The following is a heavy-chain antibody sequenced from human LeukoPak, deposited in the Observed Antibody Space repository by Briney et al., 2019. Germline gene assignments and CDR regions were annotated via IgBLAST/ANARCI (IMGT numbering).Heavy chain of an antibody. Sequence: GGSLRLSCAASGFTFSSYSMNWFRQAPGKGLEWVSYISSRDSIIYYADYVKGRFTISRDNAKNSLYLQMNSLRAEDTAVYYCATGGACSGGSCYGYFDYWGQGTLVTVSS. J-gene: IGHJ4*02. D-gene: IGHD2-15*01. CDR2: ISSRDSII. CDR1: GFTFSSYS. CDR3: ATGGACSGGSCYGYFDY. V-gene: IGHV3-48*04.